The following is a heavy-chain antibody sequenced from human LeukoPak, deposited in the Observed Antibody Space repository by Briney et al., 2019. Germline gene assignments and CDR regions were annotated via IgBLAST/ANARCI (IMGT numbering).Heavy chain of an antibody. CDR1: GYSFTSHY. V-gene: IGHV1-46*01. CDR3: ARGIYFDWLQGPYYYYMDV. J-gene: IGHJ6*03. D-gene: IGHD3-9*01. CDR2: INPSGSST. Sequence: ASVKVSCKASGYSFTSHYMHWVRQAPGQGLEWLGLINPSGSSTLYAQKFQGRVTMTRDMSTTTDYMELSSLRSEDTAVYYCARGIYFDWLQGPYYYYMDVWGKGTTVTISS.